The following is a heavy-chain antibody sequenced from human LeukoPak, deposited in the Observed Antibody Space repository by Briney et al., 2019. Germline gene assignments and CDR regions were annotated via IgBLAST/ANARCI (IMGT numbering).Heavy chain of an antibody. CDR1: GGSISSSSYY. V-gene: IGHV4-39*07. D-gene: IGHD6-13*01. J-gene: IGHJ5*02. Sequence: SETLSLTCTVSGGSISSSSYYWGWIRQPPGMGLEWIGSIYYSGSTYYNPSLKSRVTISVDTSKNQFSLKLSSVTAADTAVYYCARGGMRHSSSWYWFDPWGQGTLVTVSS. CDR2: IYYSGST. CDR3: ARGGMRHSSSWYWFDP.